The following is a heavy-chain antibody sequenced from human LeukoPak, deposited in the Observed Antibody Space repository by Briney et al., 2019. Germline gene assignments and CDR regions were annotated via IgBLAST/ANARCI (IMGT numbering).Heavy chain of an antibody. Sequence: PGGSLRLSCTVSGFTVSSNSMSWVRQAPGKGLEWVSFIYSDNTHYSDSVKGRFTISRDNSKNTLYLQMNSLRAEDTAVYYCARRRGGITWFDPWGQGTLVTVSS. CDR3: ARRRGGITWFDP. J-gene: IGHJ5*02. D-gene: IGHD3-16*01. CDR1: GFTVSSNS. CDR2: IYSDNT. V-gene: IGHV3-53*01.